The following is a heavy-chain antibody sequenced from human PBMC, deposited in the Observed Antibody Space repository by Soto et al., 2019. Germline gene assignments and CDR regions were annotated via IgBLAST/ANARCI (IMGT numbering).Heavy chain of an antibody. CDR3: AKALSDYSNY. V-gene: IGHV3-30*18. Sequence: PGGSLRLSCAASGFTFSSYGMHWVRQAPGKGLEWVAVISYDGSNKYYADSVKGRFTISRDNSKNTLYLQMNSLRAEDTAVYYCAKALSDYSNYWGQGTLVTVSS. CDR1: GFTFSSYG. CDR2: ISYDGSNK. J-gene: IGHJ4*02. D-gene: IGHD4-4*01.